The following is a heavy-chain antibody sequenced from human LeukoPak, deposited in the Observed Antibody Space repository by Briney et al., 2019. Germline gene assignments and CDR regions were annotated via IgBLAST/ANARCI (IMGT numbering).Heavy chain of an antibody. Sequence: ASVKVSCKASGYTFTSYGISWVRQAPGQGLEWMGWIIAYNGNTNYAQKLQCRVTMTTDTSTSTAYMELRSLRSDDTAVYYCARGGLYSSGWYVPTTNYFDYWGQGTLVTVSS. CDR1: GYTFTSYG. CDR2: IIAYNGNT. CDR3: ARGGLYSSGWYVPTTNYFDY. V-gene: IGHV1-18*01. D-gene: IGHD6-19*01. J-gene: IGHJ4*02.